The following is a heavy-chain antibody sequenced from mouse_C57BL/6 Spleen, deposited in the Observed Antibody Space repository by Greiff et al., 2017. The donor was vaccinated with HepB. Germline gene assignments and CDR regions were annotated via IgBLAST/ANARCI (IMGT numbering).Heavy chain of an antibody. CDR3: TTTVVATYWYVDV. CDR2: ISSGGDYI. Sequence: EVMLVESGEGLVKPGGSLKLSCAASGFTFSSYAMSWVRQTPEKRLEWVAYISSGGDYIYYADTVKGRFTISRDNARNTLYLQMSSLKSEDTAMYYCTTTVVATYWYVDVWGTGTTVTVSS. V-gene: IGHV5-9-1*02. CDR1: GFTFSSYA. J-gene: IGHJ1*03. D-gene: IGHD1-1*01.